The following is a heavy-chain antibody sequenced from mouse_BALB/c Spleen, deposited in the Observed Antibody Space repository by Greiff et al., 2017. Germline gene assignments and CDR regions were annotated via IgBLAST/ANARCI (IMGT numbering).Heavy chain of an antibody. CDR2: ISSGGSYT. V-gene: IGHV5-6*02. CDR1: GFTFSSYG. D-gene: IGHD6-1*01. Sequence: EVKLVESGGDLVKPGGSLKLSCAASGFTFSSYGMSWVRQTPDKRLEWVATISSGGSYTYYPDSVKGRFTISRDNAKNTLYLQMSSLKSEDTAMYYCARREAENYYFDYWGQGTTLTVSS. J-gene: IGHJ2*01. CDR3: ARREAENYYFDY.